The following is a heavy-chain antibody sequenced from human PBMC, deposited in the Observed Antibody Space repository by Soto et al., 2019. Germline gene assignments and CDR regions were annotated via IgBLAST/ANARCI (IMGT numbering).Heavy chain of an antibody. CDR1: GGSLSGYY. V-gene: IGHV4-34*01. J-gene: IGHJ6*02. CDR2: INHSGST. CDR3: ARGRAWIQLPGIRYYYYGMDV. Sequence: PSETLSLTCAVYGGSLSGYYWSWIRQPPGKGLEWIGEINHSGSTNYNPSLKSRVTISVDTSKNQFSLKLSSVTAADTAVYYCARGRAWIQLPGIRYYYYGMDVWGQGTTVTVSS. D-gene: IGHD5-18*01.